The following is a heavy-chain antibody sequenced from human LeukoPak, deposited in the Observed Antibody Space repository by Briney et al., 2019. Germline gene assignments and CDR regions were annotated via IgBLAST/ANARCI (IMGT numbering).Heavy chain of an antibody. V-gene: IGHV1-69*05. CDR2: IIPIFGTA. Sequence: GASVKVSCKASGGTFSSYAISWVRQAPGQGLEWMGGIIPIFGTANYAQKFQGRVTITTDESTSTAYMELSSLRSEDTAVYYCASDNYGDYGYYFDYWGQGTLVTVSS. CDR1: GGTFSSYA. D-gene: IGHD4-17*01. J-gene: IGHJ4*02. CDR3: ASDNYGDYGYYFDY.